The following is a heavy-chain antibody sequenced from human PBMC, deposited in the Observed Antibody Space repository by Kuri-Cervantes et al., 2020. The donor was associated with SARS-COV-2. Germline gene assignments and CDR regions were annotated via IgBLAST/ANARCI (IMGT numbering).Heavy chain of an antibody. V-gene: IGHV1-69*13. CDR2: IIPIFGTA. J-gene: IGHJ4*02. D-gene: IGHD3/OR15-3a*01. CDR1: GGTFSSYA. Sequence: SVKVSCKASGGTFSSYAISRVRQAPGQGLEWMGGIIPIFGTANYAQKFQGRVTITADESTSTAYMELSSLRSEDTAVYFSARYLDWERGIDSWGQGTLVTVSS. CDR3: ARYLDWERGIDS.